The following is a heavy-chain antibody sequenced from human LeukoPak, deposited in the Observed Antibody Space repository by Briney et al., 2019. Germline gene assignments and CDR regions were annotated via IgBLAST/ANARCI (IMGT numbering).Heavy chain of an antibody. J-gene: IGHJ4*02. CDR2: LDASGDNI. CDR1: GFTFSDYS. D-gene: IGHD5-12*01. CDR3: ARGSHRGAWLIDY. V-gene: IGHV3-48*02. Sequence: GGSLRLSCVTSGFTFSDYSMNWVRQAPGTGPQWISFLDASGDNIDYADSVRGRFTISRDNAKNSLYLHMNSLGDDDTAVYYCARGSHRGAWLIDYWGQGTLSPSPQ.